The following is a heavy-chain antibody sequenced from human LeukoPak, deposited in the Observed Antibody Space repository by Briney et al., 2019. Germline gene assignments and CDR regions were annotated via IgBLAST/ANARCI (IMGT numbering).Heavy chain of an antibody. J-gene: IGHJ3*02. Sequence: SETLSLTCTVSGGSISSYYWSWIRQPPGKGLEWIGEIYHSGSTNYNPSLKSRVTISVDKSKNQFSLKLSSVTAADTAVYYCASGCSGGSCYHDAFDIWGQGTMVTVSS. CDR2: IYHSGST. V-gene: IGHV4-59*12. CDR1: GGSISSYY. D-gene: IGHD2-15*01. CDR3: ASGCSGGSCYHDAFDI.